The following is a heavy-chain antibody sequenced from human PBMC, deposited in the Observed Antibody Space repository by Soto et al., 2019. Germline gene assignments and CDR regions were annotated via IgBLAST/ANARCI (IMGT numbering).Heavy chain of an antibody. CDR3: ARGLPKWLVEVYFDY. CDR1: GGSFGGYY. CDR2: INHSGST. V-gene: IGHV4-34*01. D-gene: IGHD6-19*01. Sequence: PSETLSLTCAVYGGSFGGYYWSWIRQPPGKGLEWIGEINHSGSTNYNPSLKSRVTISVDTSKNQFSLKLSSVTAADTAVYYCARGLPKWLVEVYFDYWGQGTLVTASS. J-gene: IGHJ4*02.